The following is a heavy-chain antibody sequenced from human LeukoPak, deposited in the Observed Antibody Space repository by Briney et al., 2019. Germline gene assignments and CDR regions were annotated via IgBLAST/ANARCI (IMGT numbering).Heavy chain of an antibody. Sequence: GGCLRLSCAASGFTFSSYSMNWVRQAPGKGLECVSSISSSSSYIYYADSVKGRFTISRDNAKNSLYLQMNSLRAEDTAVYYCARVRNTAMAKRFVPWGQGTLVTVSS. CDR3: ARVRNTAMAKRFVP. V-gene: IGHV3-21*01. CDR2: ISSSSSYI. D-gene: IGHD5-18*01. J-gene: IGHJ5*02. CDR1: GFTFSSYS.